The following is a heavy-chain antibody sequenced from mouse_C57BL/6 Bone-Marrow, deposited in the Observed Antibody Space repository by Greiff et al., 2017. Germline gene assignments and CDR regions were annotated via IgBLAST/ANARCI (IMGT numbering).Heavy chain of an antibody. J-gene: IGHJ4*01. CDR1: GFTFSSYG. CDR3: ASPYYYGSSYGYAMDY. CDR2: ISSGGRYT. D-gene: IGHD1-1*01. Sequence: EVMLVESGGDLVKPGGSLKLSCAASGFTFSSYGMSWVRQTPDKKLEWVATISSGGRYTYYPDSVKGRFTISRDNAKNTLYLQMSSLKSEDTAMYYCASPYYYGSSYGYAMDYWGQGTSATVSS. V-gene: IGHV5-6*01.